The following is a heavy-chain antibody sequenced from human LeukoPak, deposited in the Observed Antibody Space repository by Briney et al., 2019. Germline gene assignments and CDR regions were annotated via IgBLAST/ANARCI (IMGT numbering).Heavy chain of an antibody. CDR1: GGTFSSYA. Sequence: ASVKVSCKASGGTFSSYAISWVRQAPGQGLEWMGGIIPIFGTANYAQKFQGRVAITADESTSAAYMELSSLRSEDTAVYYCARGRPDDAFDIWGQGTMVTVSS. CDR3: ARGRPDDAFDI. J-gene: IGHJ3*02. V-gene: IGHV1-69*13. CDR2: IIPIFGTA.